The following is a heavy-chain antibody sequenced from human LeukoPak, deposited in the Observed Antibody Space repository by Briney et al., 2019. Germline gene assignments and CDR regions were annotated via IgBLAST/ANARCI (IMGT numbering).Heavy chain of an antibody. V-gene: IGHV3-21*04. Sequence: GGSLRLSCAASGFIFNSYSMNWVRQAPGKGLEWVSSISSGGRYMYYADSVKGRFTISRDNAKNSLYLQMNSLRAEDMALYYCAKAGYGAPGSRTYMDVWGKGTTVTVSS. CDR3: AKAGYGAPGSRTYMDV. J-gene: IGHJ6*03. CDR1: GFIFNSYS. D-gene: IGHD3-10*01. CDR2: ISSGGRYM.